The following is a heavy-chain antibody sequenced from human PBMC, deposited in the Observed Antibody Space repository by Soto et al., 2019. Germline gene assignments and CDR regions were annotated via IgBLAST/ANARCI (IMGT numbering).Heavy chain of an antibody. D-gene: IGHD1-1*01. V-gene: IGHV5-51*01. CDR1: GYSFSTYW. CDR2: IYPDDSDT. Sequence: PGEPLKISCQGSGYSFSTYWIAWVRQMPGKGLEWMGIIYPDDSDTRYSPSFQGQDNISVDKSISTAYLQWSSLKASDTATYYCARRGDYQLVSWGMDVWGQGTTVTVSS. CDR3: ARRGDYQLVSWGMDV. J-gene: IGHJ6*02.